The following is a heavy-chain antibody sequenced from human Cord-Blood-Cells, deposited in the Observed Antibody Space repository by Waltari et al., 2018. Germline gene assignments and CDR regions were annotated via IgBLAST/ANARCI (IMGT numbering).Heavy chain of an antibody. D-gene: IGHD6-13*01. V-gene: IGHV1-8*01. CDR2: MNPNSGNT. CDR1: GYTFTSYD. J-gene: IGHJ6*02. CDR3: ARGFDGSSWYYYYYGMDV. Sequence: QVQLVQSGAEVKKPGASVKVSCKASGYTFTSYDINWVRQATGQGLEWMGWMNPNSGNTGYAQKCQGRVTMTRNTSISTAYMELSSLRSEDTAVYYGARGFDGSSWYYYYYGMDVWGQGTTVTVSS.